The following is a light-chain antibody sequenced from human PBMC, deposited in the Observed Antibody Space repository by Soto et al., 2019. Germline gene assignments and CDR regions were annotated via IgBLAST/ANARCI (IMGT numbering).Light chain of an antibody. CDR1: QTVNNN. J-gene: IGKJ4*01. CDR2: GAS. Sequence: EIVMTQSPATLSVSPGERATLSYRASQTVNNNLAWYQQKPGQAPRLLIYGASARATGIPARFSGSGSGTEFTLTISSLQSEDFAVYYCQQSNNWPLTFGGGTKVEIK. CDR3: QQSNNWPLT. V-gene: IGKV3-15*01.